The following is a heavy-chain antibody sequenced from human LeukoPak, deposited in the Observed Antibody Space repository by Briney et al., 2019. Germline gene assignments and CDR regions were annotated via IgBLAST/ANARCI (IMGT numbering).Heavy chain of an antibody. Sequence: PGGSLRLSCAASGFTFSSYSLNWVRQAPGKGLEWFSSISGSSSYIYYADSVKGRFTISRHNAKNSLYLQMNSLRAEDTAVYYCARVPAGVIGMKDAFDIWGQGTMVTVSS. CDR2: ISGSSSYI. V-gene: IGHV3-21*01. J-gene: IGHJ3*02. CDR1: GFTFSSYS. D-gene: IGHD3-16*02. CDR3: ARVPAGVIGMKDAFDI.